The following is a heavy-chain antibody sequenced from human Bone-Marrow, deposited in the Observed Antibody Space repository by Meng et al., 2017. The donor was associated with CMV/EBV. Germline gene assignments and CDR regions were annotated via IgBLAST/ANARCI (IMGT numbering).Heavy chain of an antibody. D-gene: IGHD2-2*01. CDR3: AKRQWDIVVVPAAIGAFDI. CDR2: ISSSSSTI. CDR1: GFTFSSYS. J-gene: IGHJ3*02. Sequence: GESLKISCAASGFTFSSYSMNWVRQAPGKGLEWVSYISSSSSTIYYADSVKGRFTISRDNAKNSLYLQMNSLRAEDTAVYYCAKRQWDIVVVPAAIGAFDIWGQGTMVTVSS. V-gene: IGHV3-48*04.